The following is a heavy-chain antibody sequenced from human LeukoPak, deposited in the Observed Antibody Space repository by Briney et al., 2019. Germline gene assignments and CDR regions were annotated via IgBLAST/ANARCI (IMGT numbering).Heavy chain of an antibody. CDR3: ATVSENYESSGFRGGSVGY. V-gene: IGHV3-15*01. CDR1: GFTFNSYA. J-gene: IGHJ4*02. Sequence: GGSLRLSCAASGFTFNSYAMNWVRQAPGKGLEWVGRIKRKINGGTTDYAAPVKGRFTISRDDSKNTLYLQMNSLKTEDTAVYYCATVSENYESSGFRGGSVGYWGQGTLVTVSS. D-gene: IGHD3-22*01. CDR2: IKRKINGGTT.